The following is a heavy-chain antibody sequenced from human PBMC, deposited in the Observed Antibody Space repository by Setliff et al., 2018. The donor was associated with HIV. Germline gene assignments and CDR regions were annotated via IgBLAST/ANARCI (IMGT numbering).Heavy chain of an antibody. CDR3: ARDGVWSSGLDAFDI. CDR1: GASISGYY. CDR2: IETSGGNI. D-gene: IGHD3-22*01. Sequence: SSETLSLTCTVSGASISGYYWSWIRQAAGKGLEWIGRIETSGGNIDSNPSFKSRVTMSGDTPKNQFSLKLSSVTAADTAVYYCARDGVWSSGLDAFDIWGQGTMVTVSS. V-gene: IGHV4-4*07. J-gene: IGHJ3*02.